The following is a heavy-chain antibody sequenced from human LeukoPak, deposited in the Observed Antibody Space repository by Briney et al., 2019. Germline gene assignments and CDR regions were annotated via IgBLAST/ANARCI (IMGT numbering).Heavy chain of an antibody. J-gene: IGHJ4*02. D-gene: IGHD5-24*01. V-gene: IGHV4-31*03. CDR1: GGSIISGGYY. CDR2: IYYSGTI. CDR3: AKSGDGYNFDY. Sequence: SETLSLTCTVSGGSIISGGYYWSWIRQHPGKGLEWIGYIYYSGTIYYNPSLKSRVTISVDTSNNQFSLKVTSVTAADTAVYYCAKSGDGYNFDYWGQGTLVTVSS.